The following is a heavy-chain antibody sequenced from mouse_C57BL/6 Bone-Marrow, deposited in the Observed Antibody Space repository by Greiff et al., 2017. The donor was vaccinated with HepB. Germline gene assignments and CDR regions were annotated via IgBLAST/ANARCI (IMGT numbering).Heavy chain of an antibody. CDR2: IWTGGGT. CDR1: GFSLTSYA. Sequence: VQGVESGPGLVAPSQSLSITCTVSGFSLTSYAISWVRQPPGKGLEWLGVIWTGGGTNYNSALKSRLSISKDNSKSQVFLKMNSLQTDDTARYYCASGSSYSVGYYFDYWGQGTTLTVSS. D-gene: IGHD1-1*01. CDR3: ASGSSYSVGYYFDY. J-gene: IGHJ2*01. V-gene: IGHV2-9-1*01.